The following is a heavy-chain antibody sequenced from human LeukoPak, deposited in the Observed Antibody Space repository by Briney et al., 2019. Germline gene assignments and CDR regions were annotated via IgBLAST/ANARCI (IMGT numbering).Heavy chain of an antibody. Sequence: SETLSLTCAVYGGSFSGYYWSWIRQPPGKGLEGIGEINHSGSTHYNPSLKSRGTISVDTSKKQFFLKLSSVTASDTAVYYCARVCDILPGPGGMDVWGQGTTVTVSS. CDR2: INHSGST. V-gene: IGHV4-34*01. CDR3: ARVCDILPGPGGMDV. D-gene: IGHD3-9*01. CDR1: GGSFSGYY. J-gene: IGHJ6*02.